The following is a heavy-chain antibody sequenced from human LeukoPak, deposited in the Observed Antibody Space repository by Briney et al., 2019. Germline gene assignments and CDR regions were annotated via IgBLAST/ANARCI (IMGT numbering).Heavy chain of an antibody. CDR2: INPNSGGT. D-gene: IGHD2-21*01. Sequence: ASVKVSCKASGYTFTNYFITWVRQAPGQGLEWMGWINPNSGGTNYAQKFQGRVTMTRDTSISTAYMELSRLRSDDTAVYYCARASGRGGDFPYWGQGTLVTVSS. V-gene: IGHV1-2*02. CDR1: GYTFTNYF. J-gene: IGHJ4*02. CDR3: ARASGRGGDFPY.